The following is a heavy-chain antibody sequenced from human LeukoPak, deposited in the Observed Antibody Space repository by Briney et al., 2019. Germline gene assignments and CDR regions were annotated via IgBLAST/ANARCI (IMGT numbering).Heavy chain of an antibody. J-gene: IGHJ4*02. CDR2: IYHSGST. D-gene: IGHD2-21*02. CDR1: GGSISSGGYS. V-gene: IGHV4-30-2*01. Sequence: PSQTLSLTCAVSGGSISSGGYSWSWIRQPPGKGLEWIGYIYHSGSTYYNPSLKSRVTISVDRSKNQFSLKLSSVTAADTAVYYCARFYCGGDCRDYWGQGTLVTVSS. CDR3: ARFYCGGDCRDY.